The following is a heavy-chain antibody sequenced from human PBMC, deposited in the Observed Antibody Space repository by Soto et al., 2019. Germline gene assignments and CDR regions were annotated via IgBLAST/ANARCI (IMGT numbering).Heavy chain of an antibody. CDR3: AKGGLLRFLEWLPDYYYGMDV. CDR2: ISGSGGST. CDR1: GFTFSSYA. V-gene: IGHV3-23*01. J-gene: IGHJ6*02. D-gene: IGHD3-3*01. Sequence: LRLSCAASGFTFSSYAMSWVRQAPGKGLEWVSAISGSGGSTYYADSVKGRFTISRDNSKNTLYLQMNSLRAEDTAVYYCAKGGLLRFLEWLPDYYYGMDVWGQGTTVTVSS.